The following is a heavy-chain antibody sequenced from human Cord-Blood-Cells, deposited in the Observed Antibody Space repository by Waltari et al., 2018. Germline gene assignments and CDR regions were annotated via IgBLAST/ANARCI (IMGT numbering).Heavy chain of an antibody. D-gene: IGHD3-9*01. J-gene: IGHJ4*02. V-gene: IGHV3-33*01. CDR1: GFTFSSYG. CDR3: ARSFDWLLYFDY. CDR2: IWYDGSNK. Sequence: QVQLVESGGGVVQPGRSLRLSCAASGFTFSSYGMHWVRQAPGKGLEWVAVIWYDGSNKYYADSVKGRFTISRDNSKNTLYLQMNSLRAEDTAVYYCARSFDWLLYFDYWGQGTLVTVSS.